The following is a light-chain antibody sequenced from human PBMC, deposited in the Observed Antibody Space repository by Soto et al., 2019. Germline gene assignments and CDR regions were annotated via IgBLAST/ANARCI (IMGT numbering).Light chain of an antibody. CDR1: QGIDNY. CDR3: QNYNSAPYT. J-gene: IGKJ2*01. V-gene: IGKV1-27*01. CDR2: ATS. Sequence: DIQMTQSPSSLSASVGDRVTITCRASQGIDNYLAWFQQRPGKVPKLLIYATSTLHLGVPSRFTGSGSVTDFTLTISSLHPEDVATYYCQNYNSAPYTFGQGTKLELK.